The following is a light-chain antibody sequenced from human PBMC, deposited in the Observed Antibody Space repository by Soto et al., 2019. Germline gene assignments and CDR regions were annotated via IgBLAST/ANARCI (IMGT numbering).Light chain of an antibody. Sequence: DIQMTQSPSSLSASVGDTVTITCRASQSITNYLTWFQQKPGKAPSLLTFATDKLQDGVPSRFSGSGSGRDFSLTISSLQPEDFGTYYCQQSYDRPWTFGQGNNVEIK. CDR2: ATD. V-gene: IGKV1-39*01. CDR1: QSITNY. J-gene: IGKJ1*01. CDR3: QQSYDRPWT.